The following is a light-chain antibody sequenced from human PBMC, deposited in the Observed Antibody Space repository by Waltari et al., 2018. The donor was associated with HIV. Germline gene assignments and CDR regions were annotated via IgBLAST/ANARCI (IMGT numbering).Light chain of an antibody. V-gene: IGKV3-20*01. CDR2: GAS. CDR3: QQYGSSPYT. Sequence: EIVLTQSPGTLSLSPGERATLYCRASQSVSSNYLAWYQQKPGQAPRLLIYGASSRPTGIPDRFSGSGSGTDFTLTISRLEPEDFAVYYCQQYGSSPYTFGQGTKLEIK. CDR1: QSVSSNY. J-gene: IGKJ2*01.